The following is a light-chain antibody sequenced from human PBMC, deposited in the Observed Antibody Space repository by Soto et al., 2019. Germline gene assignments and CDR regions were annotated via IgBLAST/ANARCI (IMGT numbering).Light chain of an antibody. CDR3: ISYTSASSLV. CDR1: STDVATFNY. Sequence: QSALTQPASVSGSPGQSITISCTAASTDVATFNYVAWYQQYPGKAPKLIIYEVINRPSGVSNRFSGSKSGNTASLIISGLEAEDEADYYCISYTSASSLVFGGGTKLTVL. CDR2: EVI. V-gene: IGLV2-14*01. J-gene: IGLJ2*01.